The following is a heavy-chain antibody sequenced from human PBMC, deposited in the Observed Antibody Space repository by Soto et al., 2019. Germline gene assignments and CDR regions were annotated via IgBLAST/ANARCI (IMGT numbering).Heavy chain of an antibody. CDR3: ASLPLRFLGWPNAYYFDY. CDR2: IYYSGST. D-gene: IGHD3-3*01. CDR1: GGSISSSSYY. J-gene: IGHJ4*02. V-gene: IGHV4-39*01. Sequence: SETLSLTCTVSGGSISSSSYYWGWIRQPPGKGLEWIGSIYYSGSTYYNPSLKSRVTISVDTSKNQFSLKLSSVTAADTAVYYCASLPLRFLGWPNAYYFDYWGQGTLVTVSS.